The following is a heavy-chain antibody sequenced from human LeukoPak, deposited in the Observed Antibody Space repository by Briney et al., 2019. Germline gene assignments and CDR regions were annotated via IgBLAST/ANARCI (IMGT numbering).Heavy chain of an antibody. Sequence: SETLSLTCTVSGYSISSGYYWGWIRQPPGKGLEWIGSIYHSGSTYYNPSLKSRVTISVDTSKNQFSLKPSSVTAADTAVYYCARDQGATITPRPYFDYWGQGTLVTVSS. D-gene: IGHD5-12*01. CDR3: ARDQGATITPRPYFDY. V-gene: IGHV4-38-2*02. CDR1: GYSISSGYY. J-gene: IGHJ4*02. CDR2: IYHSGST.